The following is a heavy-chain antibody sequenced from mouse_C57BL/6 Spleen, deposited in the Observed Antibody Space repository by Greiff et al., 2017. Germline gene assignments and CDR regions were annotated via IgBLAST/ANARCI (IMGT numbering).Heavy chain of an antibody. CDR2: ISDGGSYT. V-gene: IGHV5-4*01. Sequence: EVMLVESGGGLVKPGGSLKLSCAASGFTFSSYAMSWVRQTPEKRLEWVATISDGGSYTYYPDNVKGRFTISRDNAKNNLYLQMSHLKSEDTAMXYCAREEGYDYDEEHYYAMDYWGQGTTVTVSS. CDR1: GFTFSSYA. D-gene: IGHD2-4*01. CDR3: AREEGYDYDEEHYYAMDY. J-gene: IGHJ4*01.